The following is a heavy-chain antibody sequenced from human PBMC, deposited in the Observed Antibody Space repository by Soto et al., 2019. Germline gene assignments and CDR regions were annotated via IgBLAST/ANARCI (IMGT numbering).Heavy chain of an antibody. V-gene: IGHV3-11*01. D-gene: IGHD2-2*01. CDR1: GFAFSDYY. CDR2: ISSSGTTI. CDR3: ARDQLDYASSFDY. Sequence: GSLRLSCAASGFAFSDYYMSWIRQAPGKGLEWVSYISSSGTTIYYADSVKGRFTISRDNAKNSLYLQMNSLRAEDTAVYYCARDQLDYASSFDYWGQGTLVTVSS. J-gene: IGHJ4*02.